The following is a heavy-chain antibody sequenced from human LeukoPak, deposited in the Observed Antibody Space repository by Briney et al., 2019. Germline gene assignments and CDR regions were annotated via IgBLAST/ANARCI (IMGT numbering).Heavy chain of an antibody. D-gene: IGHD3-16*01. CDR3: ASFYDVYAFDF. CDR2: INYVGST. J-gene: IGHJ3*01. CDR1: GGTFSAYF. V-gene: IGHV4-34*01. Sequence: SSETLSLTCAVSGGTFSAYFWSWVRQAPGKGPEWIGEINYVGSTNYNPSLKDRVSISSDASKNQFYLELTSVTAADTAVYYCASFYDVYAFDFWDLGTMVTVSS.